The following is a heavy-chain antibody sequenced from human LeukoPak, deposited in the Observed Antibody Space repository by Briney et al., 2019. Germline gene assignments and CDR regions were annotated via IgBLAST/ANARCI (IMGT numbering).Heavy chain of an antibody. Sequence: GGSLRLSCAASGFTFSSYAMSWVRQAPGKGLEWVSAISGSGGSTYYADSVKGRFTISRDNSKNTLYLQMNSLRAEDTAVYYCAKASYYYDSSEPSDWGQGTLVTVSS. CDR1: GFTFSSYA. CDR3: AKASYYYDSSEPSD. CDR2: ISGSGGST. D-gene: IGHD3-22*01. J-gene: IGHJ4*02. V-gene: IGHV3-23*01.